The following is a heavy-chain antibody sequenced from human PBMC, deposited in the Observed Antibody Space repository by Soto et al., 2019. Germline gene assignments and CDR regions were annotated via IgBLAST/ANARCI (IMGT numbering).Heavy chain of an antibody. CDR3: ARDRVAGSGYIDC. Sequence: QVQLVESGGGVVQPGRSLRLSCAASGFTFSSYAMHWVRQAPGKGLEWVAVISYDGSNKYYADSVKGRFTISRDNSKNTLYLQMNSLRAEDTAVYYCARDRVAGSGYIDCWGQGTLVTVSS. CDR2: ISYDGSNK. V-gene: IGHV3-30-3*01. J-gene: IGHJ4*02. D-gene: IGHD3-22*01. CDR1: GFTFSSYA.